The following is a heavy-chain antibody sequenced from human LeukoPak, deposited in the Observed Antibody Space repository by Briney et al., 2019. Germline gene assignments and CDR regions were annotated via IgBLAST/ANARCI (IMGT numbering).Heavy chain of an antibody. J-gene: IGHJ5*02. CDR3: ARVDVLRYFDWLFNTHRFDP. V-gene: IGHV1-18*01. CDR1: GYTFTSYG. CDR2: TSAYNGNT. Sequence: GASVKVSCKASGYTFTSYGISWVRQAPGQGLEWMGWTSAYNGNTNYAQKLQGRVTMTTDTSTSTAYMELRSLRSDDTAVYYCARVDVLRYFDWLFNTHRFDPWGQGTLVTVSS. D-gene: IGHD3-9*01.